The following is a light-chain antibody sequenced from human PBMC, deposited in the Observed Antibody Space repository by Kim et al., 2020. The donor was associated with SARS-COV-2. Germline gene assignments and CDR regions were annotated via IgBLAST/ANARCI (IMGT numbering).Light chain of an antibody. J-gene: IGLJ1*01. Sequence: SYELTQPPSVSVSPGQTVSITCSGDKLGDKYACWYQQKPGQSPVLVIYQDSKRPSGIPVRFSGSNSGNTATLTISGTQAMDEADYYCQAWDSSTAWVFGTGTKVTVL. CDR3: QAWDSSTAWV. V-gene: IGLV3-1*01. CDR2: QDS. CDR1: KLGDKY.